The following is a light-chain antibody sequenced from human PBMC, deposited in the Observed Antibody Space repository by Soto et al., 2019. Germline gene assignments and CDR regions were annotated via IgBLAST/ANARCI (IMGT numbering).Light chain of an antibody. CDR1: ENIFKF. J-gene: IGKJ4*01. CDR3: QHYHSQSIT. V-gene: IGKV1-5*01. CDR2: AAS. Sequence: DILLIQSPATLSASVGDRITITCRASENIFKFLAWYQQRSGSAPNLLIYAASDLEKGVPSRFSGSGPGTEFILPIDNLQPNDSATFFCQHYHSQSITFGGGTQVDVK.